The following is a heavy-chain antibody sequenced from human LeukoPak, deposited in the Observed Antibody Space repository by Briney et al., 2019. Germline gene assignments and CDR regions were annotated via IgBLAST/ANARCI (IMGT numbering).Heavy chain of an antibody. V-gene: IGHV3-74*01. CDR3: ATAGNYRFDY. D-gene: IGHD1-7*01. Sequence: PGGSLRLSCAASGFTFSDYWMNWVRQAPGKGLVWVSRINPDGSTINYADSVKGRFTISRDNAKNTLYLQMNSLRAEDTAVYYCATAGNYRFDYWGQGTLVTVSS. CDR2: INPDGSTI. J-gene: IGHJ4*02. CDR1: GFTFSDYW.